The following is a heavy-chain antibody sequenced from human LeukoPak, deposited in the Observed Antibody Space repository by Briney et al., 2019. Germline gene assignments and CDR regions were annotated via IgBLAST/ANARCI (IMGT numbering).Heavy chain of an antibody. J-gene: IGHJ4*02. CDR2: VYHSGNT. CDR1: GYSISSGYY. D-gene: IGHD4-17*01. CDR3: ARILPTNYGDYGFDY. V-gene: IGHV4-38-2*02. Sequence: SETLSLTCTLSGYSISSGYYWGWIRQPPGKGLEWIGSVYHSGNTYYNPSPKSRVTISVDTSKKQFSLKLSSVTAADTAVYYCARILPTNYGDYGFDYWGQGTLVTVSS.